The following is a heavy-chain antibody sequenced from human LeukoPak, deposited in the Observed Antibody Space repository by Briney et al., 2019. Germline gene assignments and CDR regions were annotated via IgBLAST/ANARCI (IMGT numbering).Heavy chain of an antibody. CDR3: ARVKQVLLGAYYFDY. V-gene: IGHV4-59*01. Sequence: SETLSLTCTVSGGSISSYYWSWIRQPPGKGLEWIGYIYYSGSTNYNPSLKSRVTISVDTSKNQFSLKLSSVTAADTAVYYCARVKQVLLGAYYFDYWGQGTLVTVSS. D-gene: IGHD2/OR15-2a*01. CDR2: IYYSGST. CDR1: GGSISSYY. J-gene: IGHJ4*02.